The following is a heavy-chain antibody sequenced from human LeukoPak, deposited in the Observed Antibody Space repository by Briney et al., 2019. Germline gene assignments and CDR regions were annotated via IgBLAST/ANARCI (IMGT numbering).Heavy chain of an antibody. Sequence: ASVKVSCKASGYTFGTYGITGVRQAPGQGLEWMGWISTYNSNTKYEQKFQGRVTMTTDTPTRTVHMELRSLGSDDTAVYYCTRVWLGHGLDIWGQGTMVTVSS. CDR2: ISTYNSNT. CDR1: GYTFGTYG. CDR3: TRVWLGHGLDI. V-gene: IGHV1-18*01. J-gene: IGHJ3*02. D-gene: IGHD6-19*01.